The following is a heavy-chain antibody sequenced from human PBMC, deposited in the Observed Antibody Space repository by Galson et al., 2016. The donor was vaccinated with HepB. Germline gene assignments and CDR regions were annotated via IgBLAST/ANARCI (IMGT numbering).Heavy chain of an antibody. D-gene: IGHD3-9*01. CDR2: IRNKAYTYAT. Sequence: SLRLSCAASGFTFSDSAMHWVRQASGKGLEWVGRIRNKAYTYATAYAASVKGRFTISRDDSKNTAYLQMNSLKTDDTAVYYCTSAFSTYYDILTGYYTKDYWGQGTLVTVSS. CDR3: TSAFSTYYDILTGYYTKDY. V-gene: IGHV3-73*01. J-gene: IGHJ4*02. CDR1: GFTFSDSA.